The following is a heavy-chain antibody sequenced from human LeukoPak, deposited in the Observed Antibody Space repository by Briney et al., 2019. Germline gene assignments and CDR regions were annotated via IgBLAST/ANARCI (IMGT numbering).Heavy chain of an antibody. CDR3: ARVLGTTVPRMDV. V-gene: IGHV4-4*07. Sequence: SETLSLTCTVSGGSISSYYWTWIRQPAGKGLEWIGRIYFSGSTNYNPSLKSRVTISIDTSKNQFSLKLSSVTAADTAVYYCARVLGTTVPRMDVWGKGTTVTVSS. D-gene: IGHD4-17*01. J-gene: IGHJ6*03. CDR1: GGSISSYY. CDR2: IYFSGST.